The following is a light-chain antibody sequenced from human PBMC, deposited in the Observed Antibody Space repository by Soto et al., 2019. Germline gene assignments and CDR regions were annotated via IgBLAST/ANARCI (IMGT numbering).Light chain of an antibody. V-gene: IGLV2-14*01. CDR3: SSYTSSNTLL. J-gene: IGLJ2*01. Sequence: QSVLTQPASVSGSPGQSITISCTGTSSDVGGYNFVSWHQQHPGRAPKLMIFDVSDRPSGFSNRFSGSKSGNTASLTISGLQAEDGADYYCSSYTSSNTLLFGGGTQLTVL. CDR2: DVS. CDR1: SSDVGGYNF.